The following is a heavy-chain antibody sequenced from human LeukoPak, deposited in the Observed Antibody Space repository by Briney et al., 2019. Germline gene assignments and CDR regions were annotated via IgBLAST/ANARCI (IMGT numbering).Heavy chain of an antibody. CDR2: ISGSGGST. CDR3: AKNSKAYSSSWYNY. D-gene: IGHD6-13*01. V-gene: IGHV3-23*01. Sequence: GGSLRLSCAASGFTFSSYAMSWVRQAPGKGLEWVSAISGSGGSTYYADSVKGRFTISRDNSKNTLYLQMNSLRAEDTAVYYCAKNSKAYSSSWYNYRGQGTLVTVSS. CDR1: GFTFSSYA. J-gene: IGHJ4*02.